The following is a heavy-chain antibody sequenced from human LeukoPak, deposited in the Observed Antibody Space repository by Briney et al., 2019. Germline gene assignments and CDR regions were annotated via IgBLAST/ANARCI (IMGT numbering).Heavy chain of an antibody. Sequence: ASVKVSCKASGCTFTSYDINWVRQATGQGLEWMGWMNPNSGNTGYAQKFQGRVTITRNTSISTAYMELSSLRSEDTAVYYCARGIVVVAATHYYYYMDVWGKGTTVTVSS. V-gene: IGHV1-8*03. CDR1: GCTFTSYD. D-gene: IGHD2-15*01. CDR2: MNPNSGNT. CDR3: ARGIVVVAATHYYYYMDV. J-gene: IGHJ6*03.